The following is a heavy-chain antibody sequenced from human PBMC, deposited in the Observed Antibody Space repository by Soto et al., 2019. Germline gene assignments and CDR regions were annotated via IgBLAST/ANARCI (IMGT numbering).Heavy chain of an antibody. CDR2: IIPIFGTA. CDR1: GGTFSSYA. Sequence: QVQLVQSGAEVKKPGSSVKVSCKASGGTFSSYAISWVRQAPGQGLEWMGGIIPIFGTANYAQKFQGRVTITADESTSTAYMELSRLRSEDTAVYYCARRRMVYAITYYYGMDVWGQGTTVTVSS. D-gene: IGHD2-8*01. J-gene: IGHJ6*02. V-gene: IGHV1-69*01. CDR3: ARRRMVYAITYYYGMDV.